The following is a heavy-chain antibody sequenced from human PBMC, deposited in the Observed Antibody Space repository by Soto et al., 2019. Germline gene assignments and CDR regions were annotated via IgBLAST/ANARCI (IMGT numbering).Heavy chain of an antibody. V-gene: IGHV4-30-2*01. Sequence: PSETLSLTCTVSGGSITSGNSYSWSWIRQPPGKGLEWIGSISRSGSTSYNPSLKGRVTMSVDKSKNQFSLNLSSVTAADMAVYYCARAVAPYLGTRFDPWGQGTLVTVSS. CDR2: ISRSGST. D-gene: IGHD3-16*01. CDR3: ARAVAPYLGTRFDP. J-gene: IGHJ5*02. CDR1: GGSITSGNSYS.